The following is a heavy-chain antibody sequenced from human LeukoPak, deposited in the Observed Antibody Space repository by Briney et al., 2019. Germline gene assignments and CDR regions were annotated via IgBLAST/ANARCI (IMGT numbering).Heavy chain of an antibody. D-gene: IGHD1-20*01. CDR1: GFDFATYW. CDR3: ARRISITGREFDY. Sequence: GESLKISCKGSGFDFATYWIAWVRQMPGEGLEWMGIIHPSDSDTRYSPPVQGQVIISADKSISTAHLQWGSLKDSDTAIYYCARRISITGREFDYWGQGTLVSVSS. V-gene: IGHV5-51*01. J-gene: IGHJ4*02. CDR2: IHPSDSDT.